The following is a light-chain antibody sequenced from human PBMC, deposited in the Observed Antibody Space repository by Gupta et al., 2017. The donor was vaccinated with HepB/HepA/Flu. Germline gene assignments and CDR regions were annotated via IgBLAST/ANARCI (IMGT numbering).Light chain of an antibody. Sequence: QSPLTQPASGSGSPGQSITTSCTGTSSDIGVSDYVSWFQQHPGKAPKLIIYGVTNRPSGVSARFSGSKSGTTASLAISGLQPEDEADYHCSSSSTSSPWVFGGGTKLTVL. V-gene: IGLV2-14*03. CDR1: SSDIGVSDY. J-gene: IGLJ3*02. CDR2: GVT. CDR3: SSSSTSSPWV.